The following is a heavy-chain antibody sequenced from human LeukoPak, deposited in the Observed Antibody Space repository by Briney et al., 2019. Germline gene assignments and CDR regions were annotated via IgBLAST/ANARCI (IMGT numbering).Heavy chain of an antibody. V-gene: IGHV3-11*04. J-gene: IGHJ4*02. Sequence: GGSLRLSCAASGFTFSDYYMSWIRQAPGKGLEWVSYISSSGSTIYYADSVKGRFTISRDNAKNSLYLQMNSLRAEDTAVYYCARDHSSSWYVDYFDYWGQGTLVTVSS. CDR3: ARDHSSSWYVDYFDY. D-gene: IGHD6-13*01. CDR2: ISSSGSTI. CDR1: GFTFSDYY.